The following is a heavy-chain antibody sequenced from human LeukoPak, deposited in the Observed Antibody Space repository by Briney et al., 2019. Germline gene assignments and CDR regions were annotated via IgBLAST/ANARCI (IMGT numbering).Heavy chain of an antibody. CDR1: GFTFSSYS. V-gene: IGHV3-21*01. D-gene: IGHD3-22*01. Sequence: GGSLRLSCAASGFTFSSYSMNWVRQAPGKGLEWVSSISSSSSYIYYADSVKGRFTISRDNAKNSLYLQMNSLRAEDTAVYYCAREDPGYYDSSGYRTPWGQGTLVTVSS. CDR3: AREDPGYYDSSGYRTP. J-gene: IGHJ5*02. CDR2: ISSSSSYI.